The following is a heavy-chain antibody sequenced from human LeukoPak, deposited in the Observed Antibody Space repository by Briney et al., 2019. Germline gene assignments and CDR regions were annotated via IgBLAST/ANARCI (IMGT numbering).Heavy chain of an antibody. D-gene: IGHD6-19*01. CDR3: ARLSSGWFAFDY. Sequence: SETLSLTCTVSGGSISSSSYYWGWTRQPPGKGLEWIGSIYYSGSTYYNPSLKSRVTISVDTSKNQFSLKLSTVTAADTAVYYCARLSSGWFAFDYWGQGTLVTVSS. V-gene: IGHV4-39*01. CDR1: GGSISSSSYY. CDR2: IYYSGST. J-gene: IGHJ4*02.